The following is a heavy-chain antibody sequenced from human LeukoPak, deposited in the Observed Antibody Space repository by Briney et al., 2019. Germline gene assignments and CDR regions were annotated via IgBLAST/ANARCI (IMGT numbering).Heavy chain of an antibody. Sequence: PSETLSLTCAVYGGSFSGYYWSWIRQPPGKWLEWMGEINQSGSTNYNPSLKSRVTISVDTSKNQFSLKLSSVTAADTAVYYCARGSPSSVAVDYWGQGTLVTVSS. CDR3: ARGSPSSVAVDY. V-gene: IGHV4-34*01. J-gene: IGHJ4*02. CDR2: INQSGST. D-gene: IGHD6-19*01. CDR1: GGSFSGYY.